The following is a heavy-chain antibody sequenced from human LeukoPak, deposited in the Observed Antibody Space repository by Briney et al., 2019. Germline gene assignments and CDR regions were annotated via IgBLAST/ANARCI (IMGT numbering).Heavy chain of an antibody. CDR1: GLTFSSYA. CDR2: ISGTGGST. CDR3: ANYYYGSGSYFIDY. D-gene: IGHD3-10*01. J-gene: IGHJ4*02. V-gene: IGHV3-23*01. Sequence: GGSLRLSCAASGLTFSSYAMSWVRQAPGKGLEWVSAISGTGGSTYYADSVKGRFTISRDNSKNTLYLQMNSLRTEDTAVYYCANYYYGSGSYFIDYWGQGTLVTVSS.